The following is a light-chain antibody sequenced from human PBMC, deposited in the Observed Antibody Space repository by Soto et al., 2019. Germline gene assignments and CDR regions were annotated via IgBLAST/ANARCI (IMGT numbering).Light chain of an antibody. Sequence: DMQMTQSPSTLSASVGDRVTITCRASKSISSWLAWYQQKPGKAPKLLIYKASSLESGVPSRFSGSGAGTEFTLTISSLQPDDFATYYCQQYNSYPYTFGQGTKLEIK. CDR3: QQYNSYPYT. V-gene: IGKV1-5*03. CDR1: KSISSW. CDR2: KAS. J-gene: IGKJ2*01.